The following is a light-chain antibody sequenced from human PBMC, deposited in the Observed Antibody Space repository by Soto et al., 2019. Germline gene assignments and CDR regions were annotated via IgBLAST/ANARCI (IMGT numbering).Light chain of an antibody. CDR3: CSYAGSSTFVV. CDR2: EVS. CDR1: SSDVGSYNL. J-gene: IGLJ3*02. V-gene: IGLV2-23*02. Sequence: QSVLTQPVSVSGSPGQSITISCTGTSSDVGSYNLVSWYQQHPGKAPKLMIYEVSKRPSGVSNRFSGSKSGNTASLTISGLQAEDEADYYCCSYAGSSTFVVFGGGTKLTV.